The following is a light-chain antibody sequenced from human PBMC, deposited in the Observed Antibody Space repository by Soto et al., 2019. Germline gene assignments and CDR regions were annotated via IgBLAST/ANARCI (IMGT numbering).Light chain of an antibody. V-gene: IGLV2-14*01. Sequence: QSVLTQPASVSGCPGQSIAISCTGTSRDVGAYNSVSWYQQHPGKVPKLLIYDVNNRPSEISTRFSGSQSGNTACLTISGLQAEDEADYYCSSYRTSGNYVFGTGTKVTGL. CDR3: SSYRTSGNYV. CDR1: SRDVGAYNS. J-gene: IGLJ1*01. CDR2: DVN.